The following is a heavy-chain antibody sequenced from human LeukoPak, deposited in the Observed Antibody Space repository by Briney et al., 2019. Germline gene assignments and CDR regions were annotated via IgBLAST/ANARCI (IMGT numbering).Heavy chain of an antibody. CDR2: ISYDGSNK. J-gene: IGHJ4*02. Sequence: GGSLRLSCAASGFTFSSYAMHWVRQAPGKGLEWVAVISYDGSNKYYADSVKGRFTISRDNSKNTLYLQMNSLRAEDTAVYYCARVKTFDYYDSSGPSDYWGQGTLVTVSS. CDR1: GFTFSSYA. CDR3: ARVKTFDYYDSSGPSDY. V-gene: IGHV3-30*04. D-gene: IGHD3-22*01.